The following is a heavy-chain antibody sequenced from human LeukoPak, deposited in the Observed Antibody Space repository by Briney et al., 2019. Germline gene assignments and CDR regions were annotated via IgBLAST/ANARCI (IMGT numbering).Heavy chain of an antibody. Sequence: GGSLRLPCAASGFTFSSYGMHWVRQAPGKGLEWVAFIRYDGSNKYYADSVKGRFTISRDISKNSLYLQMSSLTAEDTAVYYRAAKGNGYTGIYVFAHWGQGTLVTVSS. CDR3: AAKGNGYTGIYVFAH. CDR1: GFTFSSYG. D-gene: IGHD5-12*01. V-gene: IGHV3-30*02. CDR2: IRYDGSNK. J-gene: IGHJ4*02.